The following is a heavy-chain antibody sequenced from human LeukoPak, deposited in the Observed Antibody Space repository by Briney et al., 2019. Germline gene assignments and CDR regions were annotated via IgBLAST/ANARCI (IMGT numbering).Heavy chain of an antibody. Sequence: PGGSLRLSCAASGFTFSNYEMNWVRQAPGKGLEWVSYISSSGSTIHYADPVKGRFTISRDNAKNSLYLQMNSLRADDTAVYYCARDLDAADLFDYWGQGTLVTVSS. CDR2: ISSSGSTI. D-gene: IGHD6-13*01. CDR3: ARDLDAADLFDY. CDR1: GFTFSNYE. V-gene: IGHV3-48*03. J-gene: IGHJ4*02.